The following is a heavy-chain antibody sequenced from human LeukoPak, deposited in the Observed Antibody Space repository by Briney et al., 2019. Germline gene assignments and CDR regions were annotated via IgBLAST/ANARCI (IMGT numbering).Heavy chain of an antibody. J-gene: IGHJ4*02. CDR3: ARSADRTTFLTDFDY. V-gene: IGHV3-74*01. CDR2: SNSDGSST. Sequence: PGGSLRLSCAASGFTFSSYWMHWVRQAPGKGLVWVSRSNSDGSSTNYADSVKGRFTISRDNAKNTLYLQMNSLRAEDTAVYYCARSADRTTFLTDFDYWGQGTLVTVSS. CDR1: GFTFSSYW. D-gene: IGHD7-27*01.